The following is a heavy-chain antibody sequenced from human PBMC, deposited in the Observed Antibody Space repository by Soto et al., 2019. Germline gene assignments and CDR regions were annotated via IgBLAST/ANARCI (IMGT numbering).Heavy chain of an antibody. V-gene: IGHV3-30*18. D-gene: IGHD3-22*01. Sequence: PGGSLRLSCAASGFTFSSYGMHWVRQAPGKGLEWVSVISYDGSDKKYTVSVKGRFTITRDNSKNSLYLQMTSLGTEDTIIYYCWKDGDARAVVYYLVYWGQGALVKVSS. CDR1: GFTFSSYG. J-gene: IGHJ4*02. CDR3: WKDGDARAVVYYLVY. CDR2: ISYDGSDK.